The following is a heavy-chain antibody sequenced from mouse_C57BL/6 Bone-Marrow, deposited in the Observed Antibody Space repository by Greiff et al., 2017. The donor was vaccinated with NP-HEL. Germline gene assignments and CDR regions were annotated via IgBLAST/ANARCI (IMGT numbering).Heavy chain of an antibody. J-gene: IGHJ2*02. CDR1: GFSLTSYG. Sequence: QVQLQQSGPGLVQPSQSVSITCTASGFSLTSYGVHWVRQSPGKGLEWLGVIWSGGGTDYNAAFISRLSISKDNSKSQVFFKMNSLQADDTALYYCARMGYYSDYWGQGTSLTVSS. CDR3: ARMGYYSDY. CDR2: IWSGGGT. V-gene: IGHV2-2*01.